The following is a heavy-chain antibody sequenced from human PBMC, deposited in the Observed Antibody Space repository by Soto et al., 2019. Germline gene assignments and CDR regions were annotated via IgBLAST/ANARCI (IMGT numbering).Heavy chain of an antibody. CDR2: IHSSGST. Sequence: SETLSLTCAVYGGTLSGYYWSWIRQPPGKGLEWIGEIHSSGSTNYNPPLTSGVTISVDTSKNQFSLRLSFVTPADTAVYHCARAGFYGPFDAFDIWGHGTMVTVSS. J-gene: IGHJ3*02. CDR1: GGTLSGYY. D-gene: IGHD3-10*01. V-gene: IGHV4-34*01. CDR3: ARAGFYGPFDAFDI.